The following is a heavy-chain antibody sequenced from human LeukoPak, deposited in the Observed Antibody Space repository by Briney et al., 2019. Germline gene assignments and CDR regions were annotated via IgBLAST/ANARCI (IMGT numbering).Heavy chain of an antibody. Sequence: GRSLRLSCAASGFTFSSYGMHWVRQAPGKGLEWVAVIWYDGTNKYYADSVKSRFTIARDNSKNTLFLQMNSLRAEDTAVYYCARVGGYCSSTSCYGYYYYGMDVWGQGTTVTVSS. CDR3: ARVGGYCSSTSCYGYYYYGMDV. V-gene: IGHV3-33*01. CDR2: IWYDGTNK. D-gene: IGHD2-2*01. J-gene: IGHJ6*02. CDR1: GFTFSSYG.